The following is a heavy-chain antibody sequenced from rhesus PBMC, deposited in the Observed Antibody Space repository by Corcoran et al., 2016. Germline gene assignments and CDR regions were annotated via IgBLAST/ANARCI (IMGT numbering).Heavy chain of an antibody. V-gene: IGHV3S25*01. J-gene: IGHJ4*01. Sequence: EVQLVESGGGLAKPGGSLRLSCAASGFTFSSYWMNWVRQAPGKGLEWVSDLNIGGGKTYYAESVKGRFTISRENSKNTLSLQMNSLRAEDTDVYYCAKDPVNTVTPLDYWGQGVLVTVSS. D-gene: IGHD4-23*01. CDR2: LNIGGGKT. CDR1: GFTFSSYW. CDR3: AKDPVNTVTPLDY.